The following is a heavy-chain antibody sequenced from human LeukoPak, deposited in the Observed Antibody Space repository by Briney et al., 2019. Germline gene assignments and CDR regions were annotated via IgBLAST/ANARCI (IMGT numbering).Heavy chain of an antibody. J-gene: IGHJ4*02. CDR2: ISYDGSNK. D-gene: IGHD3-3*01. CDR3: ARVYRRITIFGVVIVSQIDY. V-gene: IGHV3-30-3*01. Sequence: GGSLRLSCAASGFTFSSYAMHWVRQAPGKGLEWVAVISYDGSNKYYADSVKGRFTISRDNSKNTLYLQMNSLRPEDTSVYYCARVYRRITIFGVVIVSQIDYWGQGTLVTVSS. CDR1: GFTFSSYA.